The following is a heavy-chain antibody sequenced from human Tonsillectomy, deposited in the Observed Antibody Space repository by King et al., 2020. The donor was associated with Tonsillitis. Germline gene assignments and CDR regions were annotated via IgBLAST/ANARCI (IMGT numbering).Heavy chain of an antibody. D-gene: IGHD5-18*01. CDR2: IGTAGDT. Sequence: EVQLVESGGGLVQPGGSLRLSCAASGFTFSSYDMHCVRQATGKGLEWVSAIGTAGDTYYPGSVKGRFTISRENAKNSLYLQMNSLRAGDTAVYYCARGDTAMDAFDYWGQGTLVTVSS. J-gene: IGHJ4*02. CDR3: ARGDTAMDAFDY. CDR1: GFTFSSYD. V-gene: IGHV3-13*04.